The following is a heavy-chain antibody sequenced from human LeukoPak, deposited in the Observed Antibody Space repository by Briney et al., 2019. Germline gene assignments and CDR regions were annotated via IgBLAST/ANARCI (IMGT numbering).Heavy chain of an antibody. J-gene: IGHJ6*02. CDR2: IYYSGST. CDR3: AREGHYSDYYYGMDV. Sequence: PSETLSLTCTVSGGSISSYYWSWIRQPPGKGLEWIGYIYYSGSTNYNPSLKSRVTISVDTSKNQFSLKLSSVTAADTAVYYCAREGHYSDYYYGMDVWGQGTTVTVSS. D-gene: IGHD4-4*01. CDR1: GGSISSYY. V-gene: IGHV4-59*01.